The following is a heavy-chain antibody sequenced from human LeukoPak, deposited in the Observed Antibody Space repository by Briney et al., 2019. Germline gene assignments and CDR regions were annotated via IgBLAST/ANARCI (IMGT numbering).Heavy chain of an antibody. D-gene: IGHD3-10*01. CDR2: ISWNSGSI. Sequence: GGSLRLSCAASGFTFDDYAMHWVRQAPGKGLEWVSGISWNSGSIGYADSVKGRFTISRDNAKNSLYLQMNSLRAEDTALYYCAKAPMVRGGYFDYWGQGTLVTVSS. CDR1: GFTFDDYA. V-gene: IGHV3-9*01. J-gene: IGHJ4*02. CDR3: AKAPMVRGGYFDY.